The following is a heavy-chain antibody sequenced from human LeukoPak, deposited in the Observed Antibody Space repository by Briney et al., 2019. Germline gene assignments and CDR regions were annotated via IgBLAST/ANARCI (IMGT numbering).Heavy chain of an antibody. CDR1: GFTSTSLS. CDR3: AKDTVKVSTIRRVPNYMDV. J-gene: IGHJ6*03. V-gene: IGHV3-30*02. Sequence: SLSPSCALSGFTSTSLSIDWVRQAPAKVRGWVAFIRYVVRITYYIDSATGRFTISRDKSKNTLYLQMNSLRAEDTAVYRCAKDTVKVSTIRRVPNYMDVWGKGTTVTTS. CDR2: IRYVVRIT. D-gene: IGHD5/OR15-5a*01.